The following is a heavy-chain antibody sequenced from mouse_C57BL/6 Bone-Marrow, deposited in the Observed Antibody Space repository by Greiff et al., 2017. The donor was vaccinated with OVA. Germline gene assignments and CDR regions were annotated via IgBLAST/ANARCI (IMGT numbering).Heavy chain of an antibody. D-gene: IGHD5-2*01. CDR3: AREEYDYDAMDY. CDR1: GYTFTDYY. V-gene: IGHV1-26*01. CDR2: INPNNGGT. Sequence: EVQLQQSGPELVKPGASVKISCKASGYTFTDYYMNWVKQSHGKSLEWIGDINPNNGGTSYNQKFKGKATLTVDKSSSTAYMELRSLTSEDSAVYYCAREEYDYDAMDYWGQGTSVTVSS. J-gene: IGHJ4*01.